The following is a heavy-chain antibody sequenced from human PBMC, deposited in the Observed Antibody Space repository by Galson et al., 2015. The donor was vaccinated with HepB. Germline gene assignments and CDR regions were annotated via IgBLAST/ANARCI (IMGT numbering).Heavy chain of an antibody. Sequence: SLRLSCAASGFTFSSYDMHWVRQATGKGLEWVSAIGTAGDPYYPGSVKGRFTISRENAKNSLYPQMNSLRAGDTAVYYCARGLWFGELFYFDLWGRGTLVTVSS. D-gene: IGHD3-10*01. J-gene: IGHJ2*01. CDR1: GFTFSSYD. CDR2: IGTAGDP. V-gene: IGHV3-13*05. CDR3: ARGLWFGELFYFDL.